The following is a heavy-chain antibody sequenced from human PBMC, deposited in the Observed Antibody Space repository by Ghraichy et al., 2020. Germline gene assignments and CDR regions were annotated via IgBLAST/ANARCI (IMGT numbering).Heavy chain of an antibody. CDR1: GFTFSSDV. CDR3: ANAGRFGSGSYFSVPLY. V-gene: IGHV3-23*01. J-gene: IGHJ4*02. Sequence: GGSLRLSCATSGFTFSSDVMSWVRQAPGKGLEWISAISGGGDSTNYADSVRGRFTISRDNSKNTLYLQMNSLRAEDTAVYYCANAGRFGSGSYFSVPLYWGQGILVTVSS. D-gene: IGHD3-10*01. CDR2: ISGGGDST.